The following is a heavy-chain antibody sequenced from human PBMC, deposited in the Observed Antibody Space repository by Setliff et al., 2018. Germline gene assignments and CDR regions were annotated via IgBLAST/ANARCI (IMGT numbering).Heavy chain of an antibody. CDR1: GFSFSSYS. V-gene: IGHV3-21*01. J-gene: IGHJ4*02. D-gene: IGHD2-2*01. CDR2: ISSSSSYV. CDR3: ARDQFSVIWDQLLNYFDY. Sequence: GGSLRLSCAASGFSFSSYSLNWVRQAPGKGLEWVSSISSSSSYVYYADSVKGRFTIFRDNAKNSLYLQMNSLRAEDTAVYYCARDQFSVIWDQLLNYFDYWGQGTLVTVSS.